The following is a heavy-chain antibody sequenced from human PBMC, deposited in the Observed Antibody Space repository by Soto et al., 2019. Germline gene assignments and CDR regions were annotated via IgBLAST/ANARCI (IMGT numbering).Heavy chain of an antibody. D-gene: IGHD5-12*01. V-gene: IGHV2-5*02. CDR3: AHRVARGYAFDY. CDR1: GFSLSTTGVG. CDR2: IYGDDDK. Sequence: SGPTLVNPTQTLTPTCTFSGFSLSTTGVGVGWIRQPPGKALEWLALIYGDDDKRYSPSLKSRLTITKDTSKNQVVLTLANMDPVDTATYFCAHRVARGYAFDYWGQGTLVTVSS. J-gene: IGHJ4*02.